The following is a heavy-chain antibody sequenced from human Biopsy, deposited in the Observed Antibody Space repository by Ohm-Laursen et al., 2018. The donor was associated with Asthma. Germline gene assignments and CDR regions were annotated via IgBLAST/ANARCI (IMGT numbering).Heavy chain of an antibody. D-gene: IGHD7-27*01. Sequence: PSETLSLTCSLSSGSGGYMRSGNYYWGWIRQPPGKGLEWIGSIYYSGTTYYNPSLESRVTVSADTSKNQFSLKLSSVTAADTAVYYYARHWDWGSFFDYWGQGTPVTVSS. CDR3: ARHWDWGSFFDY. CDR2: IYYSGTT. J-gene: IGHJ4*02. CDR1: SGSGGYMRSGNYY. V-gene: IGHV4-39*01.